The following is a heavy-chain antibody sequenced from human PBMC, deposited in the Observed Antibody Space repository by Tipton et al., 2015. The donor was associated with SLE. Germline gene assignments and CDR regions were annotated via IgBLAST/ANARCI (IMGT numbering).Heavy chain of an antibody. Sequence: GSLRLSCAASGFTFSDYYMSWIRQAPGKGLEWVSYISSSSSYTNYADSVKGRFTISRDNAKNSLYLQMNSLRAEDTAVYYCAKDRGYSSGWYRGFFDYWGQRTLVTVSS. CDR3: AKDRGYSSGWYRGFFDY. J-gene: IGHJ4*02. CDR1: GFTFSDYY. CDR2: ISSSSSYT. V-gene: IGHV3-11*06. D-gene: IGHD6-19*01.